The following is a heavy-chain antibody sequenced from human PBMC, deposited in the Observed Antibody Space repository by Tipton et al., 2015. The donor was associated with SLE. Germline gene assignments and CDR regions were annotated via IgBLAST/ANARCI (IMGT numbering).Heavy chain of an antibody. Sequence: SLRLSCAASGFTFSSYWMYWVRQAPGKGPVWVSRINSDGSSTTYADSVKGRFTISRDNAKNTLFLQMNSLGAEDTALYYCARSRVVDTYDAFDIWGQGTVVSVSP. CDR3: ARSRVVDTYDAFDI. V-gene: IGHV3-74*01. J-gene: IGHJ3*02. CDR2: INSDGSST. CDR1: GFTFSSYW. D-gene: IGHD3-22*01.